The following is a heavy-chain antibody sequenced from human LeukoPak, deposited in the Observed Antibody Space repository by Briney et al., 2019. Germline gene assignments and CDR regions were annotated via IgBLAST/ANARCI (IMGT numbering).Heavy chain of an antibody. V-gene: IGHV4-4*07. CDR2: IYTSGST. CDR3: ARGFTMVRGVIISPGFDY. CDR1: GGPISSYY. J-gene: IGHJ4*02. Sequence: SETLSLTCTVSGGPISSYYWSWIRQPAGKGLEWIGRIYTSGSTNYNPSLKSRVTMSVDTSKNQFSLKLSSVTAADTAVYYCARGFTMVRGVIISPGFDYWGQGTLVTVSS. D-gene: IGHD3-10*01.